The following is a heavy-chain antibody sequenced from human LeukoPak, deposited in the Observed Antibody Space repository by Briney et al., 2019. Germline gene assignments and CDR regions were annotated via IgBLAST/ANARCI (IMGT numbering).Heavy chain of an antibody. J-gene: IGHJ4*02. CDR2: IRYDGSNK. CDR3: AKVEMATIVFDY. CDR1: GFTFSSYG. D-gene: IGHD5-24*01. V-gene: IGHV3-33*06. Sequence: GRSLRLSCAASGFTFSSYGMHWVRQAPGKGLEWVAVIRYDGSNKYYADSVKGRFTISRDNSKNTLYLQMNSLRAEDTAVYYCAKVEMATIVFDYWGQGTLVTVSS.